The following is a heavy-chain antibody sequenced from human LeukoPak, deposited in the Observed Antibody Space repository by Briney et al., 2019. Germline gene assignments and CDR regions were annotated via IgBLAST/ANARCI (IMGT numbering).Heavy chain of an antibody. V-gene: IGHV3-9*01. D-gene: IGHD1-26*01. Sequence: PGGSLRLSCAASGFTFSSYAMHWVRQAPGKGLEWVSGISWNSGSIGYADSVKGRFTISRDNAKNSLYLQMNSLRAEDTALYYCAKDKGELLVGAAFDIWGQGTMVTVSS. J-gene: IGHJ3*02. CDR3: AKDKGELLVGAAFDI. CDR2: ISWNSGSI. CDR1: GFTFSSYA.